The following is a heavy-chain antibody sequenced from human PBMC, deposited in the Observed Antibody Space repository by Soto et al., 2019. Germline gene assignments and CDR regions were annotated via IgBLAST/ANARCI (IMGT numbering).Heavy chain of an antibody. CDR1: GFTFDDYP. J-gene: IGHJ4*02. CDR3: AKAPCSGGSWHMEY. V-gene: IGHV3-9*03. Sequence: GGSLRFSCAASGFTFDDYPMHWVRQAPGKGLEWVSGISWNSGNIGYADSVKGRFTISRDNAKNSLYLQMNSLRAEDMALYYCAKAPCSGGSWHMEYWGQGTLVTVSS. D-gene: IGHD2-15*01. CDR2: ISWNSGNI.